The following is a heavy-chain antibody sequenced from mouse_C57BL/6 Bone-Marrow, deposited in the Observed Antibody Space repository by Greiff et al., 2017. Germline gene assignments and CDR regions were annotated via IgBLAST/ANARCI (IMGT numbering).Heavy chain of an antibody. Sequence: VQLQQSGAELVKPGASVKMSCKASGYTFTTYPIEWMKQNHGTSLEWIGNFHPYNDDTKYNVRFKGTATLTVEKSSGTVYLELSRLTSYDSAVYYCAGGCYDFYYLDYWGQGTTRTGSS. CDR1: GYTFTTYP. CDR3: AGGCYDFYYLDY. CDR2: FHPYNDDT. J-gene: IGHJ2*01. V-gene: IGHV1-47*01. D-gene: IGHD2-4*01.